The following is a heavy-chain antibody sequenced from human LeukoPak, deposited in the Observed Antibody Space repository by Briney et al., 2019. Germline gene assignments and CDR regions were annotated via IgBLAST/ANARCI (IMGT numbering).Heavy chain of an antibody. J-gene: IGHJ4*02. Sequence: GGSLRLSCAASGFTFSNYGMHWVRQAPGKGLEWVAVIWYDGNNKYYGDSVKGRFTISRDNSKNTLYLQMNSLRAEDTAVYYCAKISVLAEGAFDYWGQGTLVTVSS. V-gene: IGHV3-33*06. D-gene: IGHD2-8*02. CDR3: AKISVLAEGAFDY. CDR2: IWYDGNNK. CDR1: GFTFSNYG.